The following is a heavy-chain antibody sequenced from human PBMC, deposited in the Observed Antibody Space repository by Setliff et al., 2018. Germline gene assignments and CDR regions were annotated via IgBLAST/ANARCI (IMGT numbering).Heavy chain of an antibody. J-gene: IGHJ5*02. CDR3: AREKGPAAHWNWFDP. Sequence: ASVKVSCKASGYTFTSYGISWVRQAPGQGLEWMGWISAYNGNTNYAQKLQGRVTITADKSTSTAHMELSSLRSEDTAVYYCAREKGPAAHWNWFDPWGQGTLVTVSS. CDR2: ISAYNGNT. CDR1: GYTFTSYG. V-gene: IGHV1-18*01. D-gene: IGHD2-2*01.